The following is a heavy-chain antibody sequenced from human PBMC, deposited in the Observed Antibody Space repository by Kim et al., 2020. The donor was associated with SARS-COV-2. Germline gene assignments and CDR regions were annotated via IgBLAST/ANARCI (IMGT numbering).Heavy chain of an antibody. CDR2: IKQDGSEK. V-gene: IGHV3-7*01. J-gene: IGHJ6*03. CDR1: EFTFSNYW. D-gene: IGHD2-15*01. Sequence: GGSLRLSCAASEFTFSNYWMSWVRQAPGKGLEWVANIKQDGSEKYFVDSVKGRFTISRDNAKNSLYLQMNSLRAEDTAVYYCARDAIVTHYMDVWGKGTTVTVSS. CDR3: ARDAIVTHYMDV.